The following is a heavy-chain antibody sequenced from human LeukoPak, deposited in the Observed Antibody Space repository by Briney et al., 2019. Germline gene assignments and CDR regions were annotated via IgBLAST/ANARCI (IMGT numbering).Heavy chain of an antibody. CDR2: INANGGST. Sequence: GGSLRLSYAASGFTFDNYGMSWVRQVPGKGREWVSSINANGGSTVYADSVKGRFTISRDNAKNSLYLQMNSLRAEDTAVYYCAREDIVATMTFDYWGQGTLVTVSS. V-gene: IGHV3-20*03. CDR1: GFTFDNYG. J-gene: IGHJ4*02. CDR3: AREDIVATMTFDY. D-gene: IGHD5-12*01.